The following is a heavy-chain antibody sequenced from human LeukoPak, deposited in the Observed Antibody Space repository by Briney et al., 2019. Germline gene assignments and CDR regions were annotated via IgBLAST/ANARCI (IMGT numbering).Heavy chain of an antibody. CDR3: AAGLEAATNTLDYYYYGMDV. CDR2: IVVGSGNT. CDR1: GFTFSSSA. D-gene: IGHD5-24*01. V-gene: IGHV1-58*02. J-gene: IGHJ6*02. Sequence: GASVKVSCKASGFTFSSSAMQWVRQARGQRLEWIGWIVVGSGNTNYAQKFQERVTITRDMSTSTAYMELSSLRSEDTAVYYCAAGLEAATNTLDYYYYGMDVWGQGTTVTVSS.